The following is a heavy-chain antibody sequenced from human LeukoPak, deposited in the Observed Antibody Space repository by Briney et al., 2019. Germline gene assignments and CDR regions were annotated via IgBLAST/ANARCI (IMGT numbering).Heavy chain of an antibody. CDR2: IYYSGST. J-gene: IGHJ4*02. D-gene: IGHD5-12*01. Sequence: PETPCLTCTVSGGSISSYYWSWIRQPPGKGLEWIGYIYYSGSTNYNPSLKSRVTISVDTSKNQFSLKLSSVTAADTAVYYCARESGYDRDFDYWGEGTLASLSS. CDR1: GGSISSYY. CDR3: ARESGYDRDFDY. V-gene: IGHV4-59*01.